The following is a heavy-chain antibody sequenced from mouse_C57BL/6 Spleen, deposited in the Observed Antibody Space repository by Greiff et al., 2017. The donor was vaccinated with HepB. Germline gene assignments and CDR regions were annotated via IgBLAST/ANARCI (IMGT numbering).Heavy chain of an antibody. CDR1: GYTFTSYG. CDR3: ARSWTTVVARDY. CDR2: IYPRSGNT. Sequence: VQLQESGAELARPGASVKLSCKASGYTFTSYGISWVKQGTGQGLEWIGEIYPRSGNTYYNEKFKGKATLTADKSSSTAYMELRSLTSEDSAVYFCARSWTTVVARDYWGQGTTLTVSS. J-gene: IGHJ2*01. V-gene: IGHV1-81*01. D-gene: IGHD1-1*01.